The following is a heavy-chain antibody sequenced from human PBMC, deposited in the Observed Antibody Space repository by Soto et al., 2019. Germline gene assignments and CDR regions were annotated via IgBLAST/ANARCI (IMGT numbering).Heavy chain of an antibody. CDR1: GGSISSYY. V-gene: IGHV4-59*12. Sequence: PSETLSLTCTVSGGSISSYYWSWIRQPPGKGLEWIGYIYYSGSTNYNPSLKSRVTISVDTSKNQFSLKLSSVTAADTAVYYCARGTNVLLWFGELMFDYWGQGTLVTVSS. CDR2: IYYSGST. CDR3: ARGTNVLLWFGELMFDY. D-gene: IGHD3-10*01. J-gene: IGHJ4*02.